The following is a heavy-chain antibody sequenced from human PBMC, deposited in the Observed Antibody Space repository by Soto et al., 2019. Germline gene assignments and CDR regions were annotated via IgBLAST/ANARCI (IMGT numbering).Heavy chain of an antibody. Sequence: ASVKVSCKASGGTFSSYAISWVRQAPGQGLEWMGGIIPIFGTANYAQKFQGRVTITADESTSTAYMELSSLRSEDTAVYYCARDGPDTAMVSYYYYGMDVWGQGTTVTVSS. V-gene: IGHV1-69*13. D-gene: IGHD5-18*01. J-gene: IGHJ6*02. CDR2: IIPIFGTA. CDR3: ARDGPDTAMVSYYYYGMDV. CDR1: GGTFSSYA.